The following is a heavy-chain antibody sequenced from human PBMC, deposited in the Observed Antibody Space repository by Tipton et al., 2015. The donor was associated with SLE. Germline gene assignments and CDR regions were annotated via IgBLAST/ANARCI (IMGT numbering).Heavy chain of an antibody. Sequence: GLVKPSETLSLTCTVSGGSISSSSYYWGWIRQPPGKGLEWIGSIYYSGSTYYNTSLKSRVTISVDTSKNQFSLKLSSVTAADTAVYYCARGPLYVWGSYRPPHFDIWGQGTMVTVSS. J-gene: IGHJ3*02. V-gene: IGHV4-39*07. CDR3: ARGPLYVWGSYRPPHFDI. CDR1: GGSISSSSYY. D-gene: IGHD3-16*02. CDR2: IYYSGST.